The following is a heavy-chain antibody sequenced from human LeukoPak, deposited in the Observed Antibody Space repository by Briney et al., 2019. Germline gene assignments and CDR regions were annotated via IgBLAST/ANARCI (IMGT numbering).Heavy chain of an antibody. D-gene: IGHD6-13*01. Sequence: SETLSLTCTVFGGSISSYYWSWIRQPPGKGLEWIGYIYYSGSTNYNPSLKSRVTISVDTSKNQFSLKLSSVTAADTAVYYCARDIAAAGNQFDYWGQGTLVTVSS. CDR1: GGSISSYY. J-gene: IGHJ4*02. V-gene: IGHV4-59*01. CDR3: ARDIAAAGNQFDY. CDR2: IYYSGST.